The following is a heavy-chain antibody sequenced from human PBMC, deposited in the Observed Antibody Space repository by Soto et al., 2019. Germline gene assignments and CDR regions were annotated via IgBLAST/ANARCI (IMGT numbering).Heavy chain of an antibody. V-gene: IGHV3-23*01. CDR1: GFTFSSYA. CDR3: AKAYCSSTSCYIAFQH. CDR2: ISGSGGST. Sequence: EVPLLESGGGLVQPGGSLRLSCAASGFTFSSYAMSWVRQAPGKGLEWVSAISGSGGSTYYADSVKGRFTISRDNSKNTLYLQMNSLRAEDTAVYYCAKAYCSSTSCYIAFQHWGQGTLVTVSS. D-gene: IGHD2-2*02. J-gene: IGHJ1*01.